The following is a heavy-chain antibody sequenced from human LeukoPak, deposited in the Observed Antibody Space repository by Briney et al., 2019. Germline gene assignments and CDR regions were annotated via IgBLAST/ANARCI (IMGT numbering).Heavy chain of an antibody. V-gene: IGHV3-66*01. CDR2: IYSGGST. CDR3: ARLRYFDWLPDY. D-gene: IGHD3-9*01. CDR1: GFTFSDYY. J-gene: IGHJ4*02. Sequence: GGSLRLSCAASGFTFSDYYMSWIRQAPGKGLEWVSVIYSGGSTYYADSVKGRFTISRDNSKNTLYLQMNSLRAEDTAVYYCARLRYFDWLPDYWGQGTLVTVSS.